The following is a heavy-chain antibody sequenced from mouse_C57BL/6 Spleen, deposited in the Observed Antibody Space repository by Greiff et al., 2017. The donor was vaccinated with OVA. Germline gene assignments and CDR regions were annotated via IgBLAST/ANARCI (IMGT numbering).Heavy chain of an antibody. Sequence: EVQLQQSGPGLVKPSQSLSLTCSVTGYSITSGYFWNWIRQFPENKLEWMGYISYDGSNNYNPSLKNRISITRDTSKNQFFLKLNTVTTEDTATYYCASRITTVVPGVWGTGTTVTVSS. CDR3: ASRITTVVPGV. D-gene: IGHD1-1*01. J-gene: IGHJ1*03. CDR1: GYSITSGYF. V-gene: IGHV3-6*01. CDR2: ISYDGSN.